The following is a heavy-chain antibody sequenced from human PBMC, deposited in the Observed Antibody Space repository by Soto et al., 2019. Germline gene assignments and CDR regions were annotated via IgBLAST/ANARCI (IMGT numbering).Heavy chain of an antibody. CDR3: ARELRGDYSGADS. D-gene: IGHD4-4*01. CDR1: GYTFTTYY. V-gene: IGHV1-46*01. J-gene: IGHJ4*02. CDR2: INPSGGST. Sequence: QVHLVQSGAELRNPGASVKVSCKASGYTFTTYYMHWLRRAPGQGLQWLGVINPSGGSTTYAQKFQDRVTMTRDTSTSTVYMELSSLSSDDTAVYYCARELRGDYSGADSWGQGTLVTVS.